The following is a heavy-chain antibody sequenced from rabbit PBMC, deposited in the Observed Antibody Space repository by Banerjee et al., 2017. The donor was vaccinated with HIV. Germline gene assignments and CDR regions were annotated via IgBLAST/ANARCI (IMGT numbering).Heavy chain of an antibody. CDR1: GFTLSSYY. Sequence: QEHLKESGGGLVQPGGSLKLSCKASGFTLSSYYMNWVRQAPGKGLEWIGYIVPIFGVTYYASWAKGRFTITRSTSLNTVTLQLNSLTAADTATYFCARDWAGVDGGDYDTVFSLWGQGTLVTVS. CDR2: IVPIFGVT. CDR3: ARDWAGVDGGDYDTVFSL. D-gene: IGHD2-1*01. V-gene: IGHV1S47*01. J-gene: IGHJ4*01.